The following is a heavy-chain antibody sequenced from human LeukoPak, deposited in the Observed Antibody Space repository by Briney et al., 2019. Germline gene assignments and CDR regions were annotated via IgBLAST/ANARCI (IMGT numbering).Heavy chain of an antibody. V-gene: IGHV4-38-2*01. Sequence: SQTLSLTCAVSGYSLRSGAYWGWIRQSPGKGLEWIGSIYHSGGTHYNPSLKSRVTISVDTSKNQFSLMLSSVTAADTAVYYCARNRSVTTTPGFDHWGQGTLVTVSS. CDR1: GYSLRSGAY. J-gene: IGHJ4*02. CDR2: IYHSGGT. D-gene: IGHD4-17*01. CDR3: ARNRSVTTTPGFDH.